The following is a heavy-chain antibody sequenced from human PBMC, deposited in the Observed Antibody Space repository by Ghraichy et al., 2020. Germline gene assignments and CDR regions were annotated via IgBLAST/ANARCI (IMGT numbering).Heavy chain of an antibody. CDR1: GFSLSTSGVG. CDR2: IYWNDDK. CDR3: AHILGFGEFFNWFDP. Sequence: SGPTLVKPTQTLTLTCTFSGFSLSTSGVGVGWIRQPPGKALEWLALIYWNDDKRYSPSLKSRLTITKDTSKNQVVLTMTNMDPVDTATYYCAHILGFGEFFNWFDPWGQGTLVTVSS. V-gene: IGHV2-5*01. J-gene: IGHJ5*02. D-gene: IGHD3-10*01.